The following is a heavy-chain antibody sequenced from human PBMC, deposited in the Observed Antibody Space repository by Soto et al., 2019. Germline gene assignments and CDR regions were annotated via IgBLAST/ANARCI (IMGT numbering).Heavy chain of an antibody. D-gene: IGHD3-10*01. J-gene: IGHJ6*02. CDR3: AKGNDSGYGSGKRYYYYAMDF. CDR2: ISYDGSNK. CDR1: GFTFSSYG. Sequence: PGGSLRLSCAASGFTFSSYGMHWVRQAPGKGLEWVAVISYDGSNKYYADSVKGRFTISRDNSKNTLYLQMNSLRAEDTAVYYCAKGNDSGYGSGKRYYYYAMDFSGQGTTVTVSS. V-gene: IGHV3-30*18.